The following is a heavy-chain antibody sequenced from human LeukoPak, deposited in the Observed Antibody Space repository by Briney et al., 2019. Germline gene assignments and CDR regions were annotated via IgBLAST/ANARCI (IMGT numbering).Heavy chain of an antibody. J-gene: IGHJ4*02. D-gene: IGHD5-12*01. CDR3: ARGSIVATTFDY. CDR2: IYYSGST. V-gene: IGHV4-59*01. Sequence: SETLSLTCTVSGGSISSYYWSWIRQPPGKGLEWIGYIYYSGSTNYNPSLKSRVTISVDTSKNQFSLKLSSVTAADTAVYYCARGSIVATTFDYWAQGTLVTVSS. CDR1: GGSISSYY.